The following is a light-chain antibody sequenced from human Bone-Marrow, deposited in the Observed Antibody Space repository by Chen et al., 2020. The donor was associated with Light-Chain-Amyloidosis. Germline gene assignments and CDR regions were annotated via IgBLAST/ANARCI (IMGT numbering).Light chain of an antibody. V-gene: IGKV1-5*03. Sequence: DIQMTQSPSTLSASVGDRVTITCRASQSIRNWLAWYQQKPGKAPQLLIYGASSLESGVPSRFSGSGSGTEFTLTISSLQHDDFATYYCQQYKTYPTFGQGTKVEI. CDR3: QQYKTYPT. CDR1: QSIRNW. J-gene: IGKJ1*01. CDR2: GAS.